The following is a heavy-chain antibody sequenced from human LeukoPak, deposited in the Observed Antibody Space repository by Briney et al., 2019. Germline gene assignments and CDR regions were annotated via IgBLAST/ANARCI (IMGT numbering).Heavy chain of an antibody. D-gene: IGHD6-13*01. CDR1: GFTFSSYG. Sequence: GGSLRLSCVASGFTFSSYGMHWVRQAPGKGLEWVAFLRYDGSNKYYADSVKGRFTTSRDNSKNTMYLQMNSLRVEDTAVYYCAKDRGSSWTFDYWGQGTLVTVSS. CDR3: AKDRGSSWTFDY. J-gene: IGHJ4*02. V-gene: IGHV3-30*02. CDR2: LRYDGSNK.